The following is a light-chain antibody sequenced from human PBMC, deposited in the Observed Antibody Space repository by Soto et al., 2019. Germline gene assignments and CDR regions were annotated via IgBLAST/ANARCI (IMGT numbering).Light chain of an antibody. CDR1: TNY. CDR2: DVS. CDR3: SSYANSRAI. J-gene: IGLJ2*01. V-gene: IGLV2-14*01. Sequence: QSALTQPASVSGFPGQSITISCTGTTNYVAWYQQHPGRAPKLMIYDVSNRPSGVSDRFSGSKSGNTASPSISGLQADDEAEYYCSSYANSRAIFGGGTKLTVL.